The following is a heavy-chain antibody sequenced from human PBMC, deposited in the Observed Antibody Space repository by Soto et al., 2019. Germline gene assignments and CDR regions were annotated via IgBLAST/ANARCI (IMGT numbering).Heavy chain of an antibody. CDR2: IYYSGST. CDR3: ARENYHDYGDYVAFDI. V-gene: IGHV4-31*03. Sequence: SETLSVTCTVSGGSISSGGYYWSWIRQHPGKGLEWIGYIYYSGSTYYNPSLKSRVTISVDTSKNQFSLKLSSVTAADTAVYYCARENYHDYGDYVAFDIWGQGTMVTVSS. D-gene: IGHD4-17*01. CDR1: GGSISSGGYY. J-gene: IGHJ3*02.